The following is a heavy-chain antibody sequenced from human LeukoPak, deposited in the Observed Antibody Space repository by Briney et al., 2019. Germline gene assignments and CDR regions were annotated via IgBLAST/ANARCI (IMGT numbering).Heavy chain of an antibody. Sequence: VGFRRLSSAAAGFTLSGSAVHWVGQTSGEGLEGDGRIRSKAKNYATEYAESVKGRFTVFIDDSKNTAYLKMHSMKPEDTAVYYCTPIPETSSIYGGQGTLVTVSS. D-gene: IGHD2-21*01. V-gene: IGHV3-73*01. J-gene: IGHJ4*02. CDR1: GFTLSGSA. CDR3: TPIPETSSIY. CDR2: IRSKAKNYAT.